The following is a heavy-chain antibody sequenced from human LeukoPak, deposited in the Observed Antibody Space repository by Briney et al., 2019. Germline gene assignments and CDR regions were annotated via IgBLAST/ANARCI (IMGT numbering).Heavy chain of an antibody. Sequence: ASVKVSCKASGYTFTSYGIGWMRQAPGQGLEWMGWISAYNGNTNYAQKLQGRVTMTTDTSTSTAYMELRSLRSDDTAVYYCARDDWNDRAFDIWGQGTMVTVSS. D-gene: IGHD1-1*01. CDR2: ISAYNGNT. CDR3: ARDDWNDRAFDI. V-gene: IGHV1-18*01. J-gene: IGHJ3*02. CDR1: GYTFTSYG.